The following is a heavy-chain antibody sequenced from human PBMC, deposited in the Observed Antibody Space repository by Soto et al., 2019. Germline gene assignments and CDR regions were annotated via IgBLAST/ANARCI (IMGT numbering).Heavy chain of an antibody. CDR3: ARTRGYSYGSYDY. Sequence: SETLSLTCTVSGGSISSSSYYWGWIRQPPGKGLEWIGSIYYSGSTYYNPSLKSRVTISVDTSKNQSSLKLSSVTAADTAVYYCARTRGYSYGSYDYWGQGTLVTVSS. J-gene: IGHJ4*02. CDR2: IYYSGST. CDR1: GGSISSSSYY. V-gene: IGHV4-39*01. D-gene: IGHD5-18*01.